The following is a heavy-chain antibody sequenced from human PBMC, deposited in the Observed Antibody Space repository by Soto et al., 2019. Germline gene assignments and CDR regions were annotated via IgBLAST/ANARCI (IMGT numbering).Heavy chain of an antibody. CDR2: DYNSGST. Sequence: PSETLSLTCTVSGGSISSNYWTWIRQPPGKGLEWIGYDYNSGSTNYNPSLKSRVTISEDTSKSQFSLKVNSMTAADTAVYYCARYRREAVAGYTLDNWGQGILVTFSS. J-gene: IGHJ4*02. V-gene: IGHV4-59*01. D-gene: IGHD6-13*01. CDR1: GGSISSNY. CDR3: ARYRREAVAGYTLDN.